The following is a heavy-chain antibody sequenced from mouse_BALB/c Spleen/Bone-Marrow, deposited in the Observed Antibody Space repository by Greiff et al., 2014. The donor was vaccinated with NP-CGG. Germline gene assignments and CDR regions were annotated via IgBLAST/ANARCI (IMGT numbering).Heavy chain of an antibody. Sequence: GAELVKPGASVKLSCKASGYTFTSYYTYWVKQRPGQGLEWIGEINPSNGGTNFNEKFKSKATLTVDKSSSTAYMQLSSLTSEDSAVYYCTREGDSPFAYWGQGTLVTVSA. J-gene: IGHJ3*01. CDR2: INPSNGGT. CDR1: GYTFTSYY. D-gene: IGHD2-13*01. V-gene: IGHV1S81*02. CDR3: TREGDSPFAY.